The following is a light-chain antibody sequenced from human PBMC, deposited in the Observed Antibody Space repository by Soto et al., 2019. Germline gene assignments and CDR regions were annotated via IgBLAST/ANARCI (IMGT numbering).Light chain of an antibody. CDR1: QAISSY. CDR3: QQLNSLPPT. J-gene: IGKJ5*01. V-gene: IGKV1-9*01. Sequence: DIQLTQSPSFLSASVGDRVTITCRASQAISSYLAWYQQKPGKAPKLLIYAASTLESGVPSRFSGSGSVTEFTLTISSLQPEDFATLYCQQLNSLPPTFGQGTRLE. CDR2: AAS.